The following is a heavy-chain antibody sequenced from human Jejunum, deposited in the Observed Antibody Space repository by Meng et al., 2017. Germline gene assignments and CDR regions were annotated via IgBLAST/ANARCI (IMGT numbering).Heavy chain of an antibody. J-gene: IGHJ4*02. CDR3: ARLTYVRYFDY. Sequence: QLQLQESGPGLVKPSETLSLTCTVSGDSLTSGSYYWAWIRQPPGTGLEWIGSIQHSGSTYYNPSLKSRVSLSVDRSKNQFSLNLNSVAAADTAVYYCARLTYVRYFDYWGQGTLVTVSS. CDR2: IQHSGST. V-gene: IGHV4-39*01. D-gene: IGHD3-10*02. CDR1: GDSLTSGSYY.